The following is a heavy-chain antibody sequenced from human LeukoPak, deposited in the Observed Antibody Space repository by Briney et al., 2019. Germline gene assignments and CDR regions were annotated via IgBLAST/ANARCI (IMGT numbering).Heavy chain of an antibody. V-gene: IGHV3-74*01. CDR1: GNYW. Sequence: GGSLRLSCAASGNYWMHWVRQVPGKGLVWVSHINSDGSWTSYADSEKGRFTISKDNAKNTVYLQMNSLRAEDTAVYYCVSFYETYWGRGTLVTVSS. CDR3: VSFYETY. J-gene: IGHJ4*02. CDR2: INSDGSWT. D-gene: IGHD2/OR15-2a*01.